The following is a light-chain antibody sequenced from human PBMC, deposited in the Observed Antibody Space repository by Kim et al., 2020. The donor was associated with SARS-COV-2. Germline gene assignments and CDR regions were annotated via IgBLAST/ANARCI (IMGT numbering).Light chain of an antibody. CDR3: QQTYTTPIT. Sequence: DIQVTQSPSSLSASVGDRVTITCRASQSISIYLSWYQHKPGKAPNLLVYRASTLHSGVPSRFSGSGSGTDFTLTITTLQPEDFATYYCQQTYTTPITFGQGTRLEIK. CDR2: RAS. V-gene: IGKV1-39*01. CDR1: QSISIY. J-gene: IGKJ5*01.